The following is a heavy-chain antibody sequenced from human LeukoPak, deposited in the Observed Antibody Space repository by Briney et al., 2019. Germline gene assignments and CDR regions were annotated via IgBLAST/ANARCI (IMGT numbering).Heavy chain of an antibody. CDR3: ARRYFDWFPEGHYYMDV. J-gene: IGHJ6*03. V-gene: IGHV3-64*01. CDR1: GFTFSGYA. CDR2: ISSNGGST. D-gene: IGHD3-9*01. Sequence: PGGSLRLSCAASGFTFSGYAMHWVRQAPGKGLEYVSAISSNGGSTYYANSVKGRFTISRDNSKNTLYLQMGSLRAEDMAVYYCARRYFDWFPEGHYYMDVWGKGTTVTISS.